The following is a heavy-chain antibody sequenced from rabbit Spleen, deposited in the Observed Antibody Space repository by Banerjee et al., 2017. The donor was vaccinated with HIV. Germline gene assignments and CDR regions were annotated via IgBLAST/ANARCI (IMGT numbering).Heavy chain of an antibody. CDR3: ARDAGSGDYIDVYFNL. Sequence: QEQLVESGGGLVQPGGSLKVSCKASGFDFSVYGLSWVRQAPGKGLEWIGYIEPIFGRTYYASWVNGRFTISSHNAQNTLYLQLNSLTAADTATYFCARDAGSGDYIDVYFNLWGPGTLVTVS. CDR1: GFDFSVYG. V-gene: IGHV1S47*01. D-gene: IGHD8-1*01. CDR2: IEPIFGRT. J-gene: IGHJ4*01.